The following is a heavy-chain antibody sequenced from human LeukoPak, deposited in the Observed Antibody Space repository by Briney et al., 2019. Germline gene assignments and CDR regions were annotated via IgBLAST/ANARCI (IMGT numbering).Heavy chain of an antibody. D-gene: IGHD1-26*01. J-gene: IGHJ4*02. Sequence: PGGSLRLSCAASGFTLSSYAMHWVRQPAGKGLEWVSAIGTAGDTFYPGSVKGRFTISRENAKKSLFLQMNCLRVEDTAVYYCARQSTPHGNFDYWGQGTLVTDSS. CDR3: ARQSTPHGNFDY. V-gene: IGHV3-13*01. CDR2: IGTAGDT. CDR1: GFTLSSYA.